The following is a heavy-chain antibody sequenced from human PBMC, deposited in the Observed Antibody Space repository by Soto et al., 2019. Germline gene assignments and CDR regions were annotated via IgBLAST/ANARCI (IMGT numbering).Heavy chain of an antibody. Sequence: QLQLQESGPGLVKPSETLSLTCTVSGGSISSSSYYWGWIRQPPGKGLEWIGSIYYSGSTYYNPSLKSRVTISVDTSKNQFPLKLSSVTAADTAVYYCARDYEVRSLEVRGVTPPDYWGQGTLVTVSS. CDR1: GGSISSSSYY. J-gene: IGHJ4*02. CDR2: IYYSGST. CDR3: ARDYEVRSLEVRGVTPPDY. D-gene: IGHD3-10*01. V-gene: IGHV4-39*02.